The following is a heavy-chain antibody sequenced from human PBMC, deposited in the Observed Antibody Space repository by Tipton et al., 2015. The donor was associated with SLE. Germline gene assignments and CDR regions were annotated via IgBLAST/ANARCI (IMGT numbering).Heavy chain of an antibody. CDR1: GGSISSSSYY. CDR3: ARRRGEQWLVRVFDY. Sequence: TLSLTCTVSGGSISSSSYYWVWIRQPPGKGLEWIGNIYYSGSTYYNVSLKSRVTISVDTSKNQFSLKLSSVTAADTAVYYCARRRGEQWLVRVFDYWGQGTLVTVSS. D-gene: IGHD6-19*01. CDR2: IYYSGST. V-gene: IGHV4-39*07. J-gene: IGHJ4*02.